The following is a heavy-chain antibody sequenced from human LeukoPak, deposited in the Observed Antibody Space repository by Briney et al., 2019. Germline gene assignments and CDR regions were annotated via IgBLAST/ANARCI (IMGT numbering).Heavy chain of an antibody. V-gene: IGHV3-23*01. CDR3: AKSVRALWFGESAPPLFFDY. CDR2: ISGSGGST. CDR1: GFTFSSYA. D-gene: IGHD3-10*01. Sequence: PGGSLRLSCAASGFTFSSYAMSWVRQAPGKGLEWVSAISGSGGSTYYADSVKGRFTISRDNSKNTLYLQMNSLRAEDTAVYYCAKSVRALWFGESAPPLFFDYWGQGTLVTVSS. J-gene: IGHJ4*02.